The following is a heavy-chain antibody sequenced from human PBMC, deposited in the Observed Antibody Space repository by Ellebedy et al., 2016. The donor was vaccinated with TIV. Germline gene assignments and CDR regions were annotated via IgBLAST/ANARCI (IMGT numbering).Heavy chain of an antibody. CDR3: ARKYCDAISCHAFDP. Sequence: SETLSLXXAVYGGSFSGYFWTWIRQPPGKGLEWIGEINNSGSTNYNPSLKSRVTISVDTSKSQFSLKMKSLTAADTAVYYCARKYCDAISCHAFDPWGQGTLVTVSS. V-gene: IGHV4-34*01. D-gene: IGHD2-2*01. CDR1: GGSFSGYF. CDR2: INNSGST. J-gene: IGHJ5*02.